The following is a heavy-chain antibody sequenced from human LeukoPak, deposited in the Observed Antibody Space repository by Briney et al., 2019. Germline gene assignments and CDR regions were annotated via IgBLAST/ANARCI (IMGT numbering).Heavy chain of an antibody. D-gene: IGHD2-15*01. CDR3: AGDHCSGGSCFVGY. J-gene: IGHJ4*02. Sequence: PSETLSLTCTVSGGSISSYYWSWIRQPPGKGLEWIGEINHSGSTNYNPSLKSRVTISVDTSKNQFSLKLSSVTAADTAVSYCAGDHCSGGSCFVGYWGQGTLVTVSS. V-gene: IGHV4-34*01. CDR1: GGSISSYY. CDR2: INHSGST.